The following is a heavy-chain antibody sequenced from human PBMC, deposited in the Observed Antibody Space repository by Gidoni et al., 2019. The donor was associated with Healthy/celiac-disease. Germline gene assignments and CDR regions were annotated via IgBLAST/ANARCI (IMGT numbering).Heavy chain of an antibody. CDR3: ARGSFGGIAVAGPCFDY. Sequence: QVQLVESGGGVVQPGRSLRLSCAASGFTFSSYAMHWVRQAPGKGLEWVAVISYDGSNKYYADSVKGRFTISRDNSKNTLYLQMNSLRAEDTAVYYCARGSFGGIAVAGPCFDYWGQGTLVTVSS. J-gene: IGHJ4*02. CDR2: ISYDGSNK. V-gene: IGHV3-30-3*01. D-gene: IGHD6-19*01. CDR1: GFTFSSYA.